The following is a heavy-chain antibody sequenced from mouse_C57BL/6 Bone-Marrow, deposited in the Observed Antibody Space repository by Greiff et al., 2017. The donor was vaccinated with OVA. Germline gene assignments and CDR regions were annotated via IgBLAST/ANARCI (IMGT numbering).Heavy chain of an antibody. CDR1: GYTFTDYN. D-gene: IGHD2-1*01. Sequence: EVKLVESGPELVKPGASVKIPCKASGYTFTDYNMDWVKQSHGKSLEWIGDINPNNGGTIYNQKFKGKATLTVDKSSSTAYMELRILTSEDTAVYYCARSNHYGNYVNYFDYWGQGTTLTVSS. V-gene: IGHV1-18*01. CDR3: ARSNHYGNYVNYFDY. J-gene: IGHJ2*01. CDR2: INPNNGGT.